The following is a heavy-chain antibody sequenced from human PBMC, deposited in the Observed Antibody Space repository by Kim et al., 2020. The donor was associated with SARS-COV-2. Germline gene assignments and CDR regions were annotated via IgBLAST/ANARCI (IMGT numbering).Heavy chain of an antibody. V-gene: IGHV1-46*01. Sequence: AQNVQGGVNMTRDTSTSTVYMELSSLRSEDTAVYYCARGGSSSSFNWFDPWGQGTLVTVSS. J-gene: IGHJ5*02. CDR3: ARGGSSSSFNWFDP. D-gene: IGHD6-6*01.